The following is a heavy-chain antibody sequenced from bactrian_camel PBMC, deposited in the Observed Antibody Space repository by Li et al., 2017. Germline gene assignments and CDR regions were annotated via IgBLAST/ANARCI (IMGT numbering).Heavy chain of an antibody. Sequence: VQLVESGGGSVQEGGSLRLSCAATGAIRSTFFCMGWFRQAPGKEREGVAVIDADGNVNYAHSVKGRFTISQDNAKNTVYLQMNSLRPEDTAMYYCAARGPYCYTKLSVADFTYWGQGTQVTVS. CDR3: AARGPYCYTKLSVADFTY. CDR1: GAIRSTFF. CDR2: IDADGNV. J-gene: IGHJ6*01. V-gene: IGHV3S53*01. D-gene: IGHD2*01.